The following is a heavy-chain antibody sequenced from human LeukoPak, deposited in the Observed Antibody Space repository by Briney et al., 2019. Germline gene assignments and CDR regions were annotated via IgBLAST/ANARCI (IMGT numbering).Heavy chain of an antibody. Sequence: GESLRISCKASGYSFTSYWISWARQMPGKGLEWMGRIDPSDSYTNYSPSFQSHVTISADKSISTAYLQWSSLKASDTGMYYCALCRGDIVVVPAAIGCGYGMDVWGQGTTVIVSS. CDR3: ALCRGDIVVVPAAIGCGYGMDV. CDR1: GYSFTSYW. J-gene: IGHJ6*02. D-gene: IGHD2-2*02. V-gene: IGHV5-10-1*01. CDR2: IDPSDSYT.